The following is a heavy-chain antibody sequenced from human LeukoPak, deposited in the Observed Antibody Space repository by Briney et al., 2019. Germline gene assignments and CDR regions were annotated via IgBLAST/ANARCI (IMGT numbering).Heavy chain of an antibody. Sequence: SETLSLTCTVSGGSISSHYWSWIRQPPGKGLEWIGYIYYSGSTNYNPSLKSRVTISVDTSKNQFSLKLSSVTAADMAVYYCARDSTVDRSYYYYYMDVWGKGTTVTVSS. CDR1: GGSISSHY. CDR2: IYYSGST. J-gene: IGHJ6*03. V-gene: IGHV4-59*11. CDR3: ARDSTVDRSYYYYYMDV. D-gene: IGHD1-14*01.